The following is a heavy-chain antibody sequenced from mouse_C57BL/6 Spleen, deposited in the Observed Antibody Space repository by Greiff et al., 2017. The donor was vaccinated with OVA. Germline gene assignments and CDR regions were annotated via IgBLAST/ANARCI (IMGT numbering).Heavy chain of an antibody. J-gene: IGHJ3*01. CDR1: GYTFTDYN. D-gene: IGHD2-4*01. Sequence: EVQLQQSGPELVKPGASVKIPCKASGYTFTDYNMDWVKQSHGKSLEWIGDINPNNGGTIYNQKFKGKATLTVDKSSSTAYMELRSLTSEDTAVYYCARRYYDYDGAWFAYWGQGTLVTVSA. CDR2: INPNNGGT. V-gene: IGHV1-18*01. CDR3: ARRYYDYDGAWFAY.